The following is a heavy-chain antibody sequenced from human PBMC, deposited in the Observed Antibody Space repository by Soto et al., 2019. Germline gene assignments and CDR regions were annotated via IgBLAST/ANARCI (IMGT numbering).Heavy chain of an antibody. J-gene: IGHJ4*02. CDR2: ISGSGGST. CDR1: VFTFSSYA. CDR3: AKVYDSSGYYLFDY. D-gene: IGHD3-22*01. Sequence: PGGSLRLSCAASVFTFSSYAMSWVRQAPGKGLEWVSAISGSGGSTYYADSVKGRFTISRDNSKNTLYLQMNSLRAEDTAVYYCAKVYDSSGYYLFDYWGQGTLVTVSS. V-gene: IGHV3-23*01.